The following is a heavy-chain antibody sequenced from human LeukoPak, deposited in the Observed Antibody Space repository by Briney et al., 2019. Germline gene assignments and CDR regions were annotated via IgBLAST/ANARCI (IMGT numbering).Heavy chain of an antibody. CDR1: GYTFTSYE. V-gene: IGHV1-18*01. Sequence: APVKVSCKAFGYTFTSYEISSVRQAPGHGREWMGWISAYNGDTNYAQKLKGRVTMTTDTSTSTAYMELRSLRSDDSAVYYCARAAGYFDYWGQGTLVTVSS. CDR2: ISAYNGDT. CDR3: ARAAGYFDY. J-gene: IGHJ4*02.